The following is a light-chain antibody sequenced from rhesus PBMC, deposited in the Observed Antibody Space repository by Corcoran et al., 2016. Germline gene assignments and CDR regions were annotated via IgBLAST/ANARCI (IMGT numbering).Light chain of an antibody. CDR2: RAS. V-gene: IGKV1-69*01. Sequence: DIQMTQSPSSLSASVGDRVTITCRASQGISNWLAWYQQKPGKAPKFLIYRASNLETGVPSRFSGSGSGTDLTLTISSLKPEDIATYYCQQHDNSPLTFGGGTKVEIK. CDR1: QGISNW. CDR3: QQHDNSPLT. J-gene: IGKJ4*01.